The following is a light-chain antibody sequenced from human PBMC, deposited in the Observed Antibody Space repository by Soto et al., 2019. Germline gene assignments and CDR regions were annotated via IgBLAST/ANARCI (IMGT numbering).Light chain of an antibody. Sequence: EVWMTQSPATLSVSPGERATLSCRASQTVRRNLAWYQQRPGQAPRLLIYDISNRATGVPARLSGSGSETEFTLTIRSLTSEDFAVYFCQQYNNWPSFGHGTRLEIK. CDR2: DIS. CDR1: QTVRRN. J-gene: IGKJ5*01. CDR3: QQYNNWPS. V-gene: IGKV3-15*01.